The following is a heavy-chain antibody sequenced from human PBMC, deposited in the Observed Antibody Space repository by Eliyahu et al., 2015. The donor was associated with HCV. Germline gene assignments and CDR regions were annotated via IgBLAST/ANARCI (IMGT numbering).Heavy chain of an antibody. CDR3: AREMTTVTTGWFDP. CDR2: IRHDGGDK. J-gene: IGHJ5*02. CDR1: GXXFSIHW. D-gene: IGHD4-11*01. V-gene: IGHV3-7*01. Sequence: EVQLVESGGGLVQPGGSLRLSCXAXGXXFSIHWMSWVRQAPGKGLGWVANIRHDGGDKYYVDSVRGRFTISRDNAKNSLYLQMNSLRAEDTAVYYCAREMTTVTTGWFDPWGQGTLVTVSS.